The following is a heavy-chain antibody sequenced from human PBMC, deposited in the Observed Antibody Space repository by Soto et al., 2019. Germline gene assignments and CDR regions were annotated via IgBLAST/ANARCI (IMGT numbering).Heavy chain of an antibody. J-gene: IGHJ6*02. Sequence: ASVKVSCKASGYTFTSYGISWVRQAPGQGLEWMGWISAYNGNTNYAQKLQGRVTMTTDTSTSTAYMELRSLRSDDTAVYYCAGEERHYYYYGMDVWGQGTTDPVSS. CDR2: ISAYNGNT. CDR3: AGEERHYYYYGMDV. V-gene: IGHV1-18*01. CDR1: GYTFTSYG.